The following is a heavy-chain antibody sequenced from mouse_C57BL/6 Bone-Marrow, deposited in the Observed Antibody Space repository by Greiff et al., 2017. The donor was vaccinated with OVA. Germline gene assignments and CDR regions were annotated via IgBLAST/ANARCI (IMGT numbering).Heavy chain of an antibody. CDR1: GYTFTSYG. Sequence: QVQLKESGAELARPGASVKLSCKASGYTFTSYGISWVKQRTGQGLEWIGEIYPRSGNTYYNEKFKGKATLTADKSSSTAYMELRSLTSEDSAVYFCARALRDYYAMDYWGQGTSVTVSS. CDR3: ARALRDYYAMDY. CDR2: IYPRSGNT. J-gene: IGHJ4*01. D-gene: IGHD1-1*01. V-gene: IGHV1-81*01.